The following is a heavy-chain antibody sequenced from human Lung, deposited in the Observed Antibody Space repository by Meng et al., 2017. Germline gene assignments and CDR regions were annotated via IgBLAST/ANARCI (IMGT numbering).Heavy chain of an antibody. J-gene: IGHJ4*02. D-gene: IGHD4-11*01. CDR2: INHSGST. CDR3: ARGPTTMAHDFDY. CDR1: GGFFSDYY. V-gene: IGHV4-34*01. Sequence: QVQVQRVGAVQLKPSETLSPTCVVSGGFFSDYYWSWIRQPPGKGLEWIGEINHSGSTNYNPSLESRATISVDTSQNNLSLKLSSVTAADSAVYYCARGPTTMAHDFDYWGQGTLVTVSS.